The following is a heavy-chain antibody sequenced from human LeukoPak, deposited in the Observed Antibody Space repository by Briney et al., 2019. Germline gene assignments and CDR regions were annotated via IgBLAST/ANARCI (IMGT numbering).Heavy chain of an antibody. J-gene: IGHJ3*02. CDR3: ARDIGRFGINAFDI. V-gene: IGHV3-30-3*01. CDR1: GFTFSSYA. CDR2: ISYDGSNK. D-gene: IGHD3-10*01. Sequence: PGRSLRLSCAASGFTFSSYAMHWVRQAPGKGLEWVAVISYDGSNKYYADSVKGRFTISRDNSKNTLYLQMNSLRAEDTAVYYCARDIGRFGINAFDIWGQGTMVTVSS.